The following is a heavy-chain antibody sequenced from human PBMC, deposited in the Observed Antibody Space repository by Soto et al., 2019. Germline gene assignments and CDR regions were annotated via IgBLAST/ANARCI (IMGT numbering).Heavy chain of an antibody. D-gene: IGHD4-17*01. J-gene: IGHJ4*02. CDR1: GGTFSSYT. CDR3: AREYSGAYGGSFDY. CDR2: IIPILGIA. V-gene: IGHV1-69*08. Sequence: QVQLVQSGAEVKKPGSSVKVSCKASGGTFSSYTISWVRQAPGQGLEWRGRIIPILGIANYAQQFQGRVTITADKSTSTAYMELSSLRSEDTAVYYCAREYSGAYGGSFDYWGQGTLVTVSS.